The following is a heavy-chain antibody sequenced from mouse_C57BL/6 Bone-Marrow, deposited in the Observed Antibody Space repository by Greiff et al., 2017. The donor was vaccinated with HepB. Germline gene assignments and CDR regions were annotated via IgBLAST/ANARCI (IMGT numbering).Heavy chain of an antibody. Sequence: ESGPGMVKPSQSLSLTCTVTGYSITSGYDWHWIRHFPGNKLEWMGYISYSGSTNYNPSLKSRISITHDTSKNHFFLKLNSVTTEDTATYYCARGGYGSSPWFAYWGQGTLVTVSA. CDR3: ARGGYGSSPWFAY. V-gene: IGHV3-1*01. CDR2: ISYSGST. D-gene: IGHD1-1*01. CDR1: GYSITSGYD. J-gene: IGHJ3*01.